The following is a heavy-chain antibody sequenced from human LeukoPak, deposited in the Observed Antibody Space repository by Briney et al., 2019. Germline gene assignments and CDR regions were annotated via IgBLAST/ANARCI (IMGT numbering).Heavy chain of an antibody. CDR2: ISSSSSYI. CDR1: GFTFSSYS. D-gene: IGHD6-13*01. J-gene: IGHJ6*02. Sequence: GGSLRLSCAAYGFTFSSYSMNWVRQAPGKGLEWVSSISSSSSYIYYADSVKGRFTISRDNAKNSLYLQMNSLRAEDTAVYYCARDPNSRRYYYYGMDVWGQGTTVTVSS. CDR3: ARDPNSRRYYYYGMDV. V-gene: IGHV3-21*01.